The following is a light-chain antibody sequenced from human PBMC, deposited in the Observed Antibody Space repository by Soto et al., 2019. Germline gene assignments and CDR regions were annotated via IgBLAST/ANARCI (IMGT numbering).Light chain of an antibody. CDR1: QSVSNIY. J-gene: IGKJ4*01. Sequence: IVLTQSPGTLSLSPGERATLSCRASQSVSNIYLAWYQQKPGRAPRLLIYDVSNRATGVPARFSGSGSGTDFTLTISSLEPEDFALYYCQHRSNWPPITFGGGTKVDIK. CDR3: QHRSNWPPIT. V-gene: IGKV3-11*01. CDR2: DVS.